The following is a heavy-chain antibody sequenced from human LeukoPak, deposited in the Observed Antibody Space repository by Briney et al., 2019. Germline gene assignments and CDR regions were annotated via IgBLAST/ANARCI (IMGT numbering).Heavy chain of an antibody. J-gene: IGHJ4*02. CDR3: ATRNNLEY. CDR2: IKYDGTEK. CDR1: GFTFSGHW. V-gene: IGHV3-7*01. Sequence: HPGGSLRLSCTVSGFTFSGHWMNWVRQAPGKGLEWVANIKYDGTEKHYVASVEGRFTISRDNAKESVYLQMSNLRAEDTAVYYCATRNNLEYWGQGILVTVS.